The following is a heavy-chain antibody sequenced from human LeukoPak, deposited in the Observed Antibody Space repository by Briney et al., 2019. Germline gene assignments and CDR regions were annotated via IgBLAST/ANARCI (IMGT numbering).Heavy chain of an antibody. D-gene: IGHD3-22*01. V-gene: IGHV1-2*02. CDR2: INPNSSGT. CDR1: GYTFTGYY. Sequence: ASVKVSCKASGYTFTGYYMHWVRQAPGQGLEWMGWINPNSSGTNYAQKFQGRVTMTRDTSISTAYMELSRLRSDDTAVYYCARDPFHYYDSSGYYQGWFDPWGQGTLVTVSS. CDR3: ARDPFHYYDSSGYYQGWFDP. J-gene: IGHJ5*02.